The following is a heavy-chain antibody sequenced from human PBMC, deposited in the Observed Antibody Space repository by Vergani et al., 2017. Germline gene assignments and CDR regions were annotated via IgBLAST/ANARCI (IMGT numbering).Heavy chain of an antibody. V-gene: IGHV4-34*01. CDR1: GGSFSGYY. CDR3: ARTVQPRPVAPVNFDY. CDR2: INHSGST. D-gene: IGHD6-19*01. J-gene: IGHJ4*02. Sequence: QVQLQQWGAGLLKPSETLSLTCAVYGGSFSGYYWSWIRQPPGKGLEWIGEINHSGSTNYNPSLNSRVTISVDTSKNQFSLKLSSVTAADTAVYYCARTVQPRPVAPVNFDYWGQGTLVTVSS.